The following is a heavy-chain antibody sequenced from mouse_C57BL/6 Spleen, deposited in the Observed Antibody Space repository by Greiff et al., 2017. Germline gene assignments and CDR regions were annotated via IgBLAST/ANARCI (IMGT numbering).Heavy chain of an antibody. CDR1: GYTFTSYW. CDR3: AREDSNWYFDV. CDR2: IHPNSGST. Sequence: VKLQQPGAELVKPGASVKLSCKASGYTFTSYWMHWVKQRPGQGLEWIGMIHPNSGSTNYNEKFKSKATLTVDKSSSTAYMQLSSLTSEDSAVYYCAREDSNWYFDVWGTGTTVTVSS. V-gene: IGHV1-64*01. J-gene: IGHJ1*03.